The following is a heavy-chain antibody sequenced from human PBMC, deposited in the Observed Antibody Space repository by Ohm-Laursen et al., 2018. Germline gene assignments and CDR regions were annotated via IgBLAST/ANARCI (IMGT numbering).Heavy chain of an antibody. J-gene: IGHJ4*02. CDR3: ARLPWNSGPDLGRYDS. V-gene: IGHV3-48*01. Sequence: SLRLSCTASGFTFSSYSMNWVRQAPGKGLEWVSYISSSSSTIYYADSVKGRFTISRDNSKNTLYLQMNYLRAEDTAVYYCARLPWNSGPDLGRYDSWGQGTLVTVSS. CDR1: GFTFSSYS. D-gene: IGHD1/OR15-1a*01. CDR2: ISSSSSTI.